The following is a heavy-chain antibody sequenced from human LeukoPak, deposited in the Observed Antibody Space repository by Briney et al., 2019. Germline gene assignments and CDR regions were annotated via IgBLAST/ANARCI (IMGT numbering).Heavy chain of an antibody. CDR3: ARGGLYHYSGTSGDY. Sequence: GGSLRLSCAASGFTFSSYSMNWVRQAPGKGLEWVSSISSSGSYIYYADSVKGRFTISRDNAKNSLYLQMNSLRAEDTAVYYCARGGLYHYSGTSGDYWGQGTLVTVSS. J-gene: IGHJ4*02. CDR1: GFTFSSYS. V-gene: IGHV3-21*06. CDR2: ISSSGSYI. D-gene: IGHD1-26*01.